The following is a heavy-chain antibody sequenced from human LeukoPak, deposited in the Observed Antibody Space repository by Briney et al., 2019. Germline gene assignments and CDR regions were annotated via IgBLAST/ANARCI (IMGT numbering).Heavy chain of an antibody. D-gene: IGHD1-1*01. Sequence: SETLSLTCAVYGGSFSGYSWSWIRQPPGKGLEWIGEINHSGSTNYNPSLKSRVTISVDTSKSQFSLKLNSMTAADTALYYCARLNWQVLPLGYFDYWGQGTLVTVSS. J-gene: IGHJ4*02. CDR2: INHSGST. CDR3: ARLNWQVLPLGYFDY. CDR1: GGSFSGYS. V-gene: IGHV4-34*01.